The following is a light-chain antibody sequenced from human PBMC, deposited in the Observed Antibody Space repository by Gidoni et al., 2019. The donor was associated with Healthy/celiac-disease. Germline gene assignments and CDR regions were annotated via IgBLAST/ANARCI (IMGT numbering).Light chain of an antibody. CDR1: QSVSSSY. Sequence: ESVLTQSPGTLSLSPGERATLSCRASQSVSSSYLAWYQQKPGQSPRLLIYGASSRATGIPDRFSGSGSGTDFTLTISRLEPEDFAVYYCQQYGSSALTFGGXTKVEIK. CDR2: GAS. J-gene: IGKJ4*01. CDR3: QQYGSSALT. V-gene: IGKV3-20*01.